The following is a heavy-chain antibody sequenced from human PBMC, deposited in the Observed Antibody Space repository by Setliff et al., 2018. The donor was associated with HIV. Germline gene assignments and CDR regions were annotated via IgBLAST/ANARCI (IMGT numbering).Heavy chain of an antibody. CDR2: IYPDDSNI. CDR3: ARRDGRSMNAFQI. CDR1: DYTFTTYW. J-gene: IGHJ3*01. Sequence: PGESLKISCKAVDYTFTTYWIGWVRQMPGEGLEWMGIIYPDDSNIRYNPCFQSQVTISADKSITTAYLEIHNLKASDTATYYCARRDGRSMNAFQIWGPGTMVTVSS. V-gene: IGHV5-51*01. D-gene: IGHD6-13*01.